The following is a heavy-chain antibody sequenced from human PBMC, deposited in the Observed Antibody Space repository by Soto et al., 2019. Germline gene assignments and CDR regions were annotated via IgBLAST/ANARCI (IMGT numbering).Heavy chain of an antibody. J-gene: IGHJ4*02. CDR1: GGSISSGDYY. V-gene: IGHV4-30-4*01. CDR3: ARDRLVDTAMPYFDY. D-gene: IGHD5-18*01. CDR2: IYYSGST. Sequence: QVQLQESGPGLVKPSQTLSLTCTVSGGSISSGDYYWSWIRQPPGKGLEWIGYIYYSGSTYYNPSLKSRVTISVDTSKNQFSLKLSSVTAADTAVYYCARDRLVDTAMPYFDYWGQGTLVTVSS.